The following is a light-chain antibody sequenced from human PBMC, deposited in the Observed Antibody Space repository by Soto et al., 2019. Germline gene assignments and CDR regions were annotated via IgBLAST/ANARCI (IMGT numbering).Light chain of an antibody. Sequence: SYELTQPPSVSVAPGKTARITCGGNNIGSKSVHWYQQKPGQAPVLVIYYDNTRPSGIPERISGSNSGNTATLTFSRVEAGDEADYYCQVWGTSSDHVVFGGGTKLTVL. CDR3: QVWGTSSDHVV. CDR2: YDN. V-gene: IGLV3-21*04. CDR1: NIGSKS. J-gene: IGLJ2*01.